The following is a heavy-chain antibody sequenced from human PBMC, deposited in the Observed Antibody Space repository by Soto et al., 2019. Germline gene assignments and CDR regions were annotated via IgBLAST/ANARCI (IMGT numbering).Heavy chain of an antibody. CDR2: IYSGDST. V-gene: IGHV3-66*04. D-gene: IGHD6-19*01. Sequence: EVQLVESGGGLVQPGGSLRLSCAASGFTVSSNYMNWVRQAPGKGLEWVSIIYSGDSTSYADSVKGRFTISRDNSKNTLYLQMYSVGAEDTALYYCARRWAVAGSYDYWGQGTLVTVSS. J-gene: IGHJ4*02. CDR1: GFTVSSNY. CDR3: ARRWAVAGSYDY.